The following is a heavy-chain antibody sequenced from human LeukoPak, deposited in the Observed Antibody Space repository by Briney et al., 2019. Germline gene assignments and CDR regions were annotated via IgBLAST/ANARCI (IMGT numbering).Heavy chain of an antibody. D-gene: IGHD3-10*01. CDR3: ARDLRGDGSGTRFDP. J-gene: IGHJ5*02. CDR1: GFTFSSYAM. CDR2: IYHSGST. Sequence: GSLRLSCAASGFTFSSYAMSWVRQAPGKGLEWIGEIYHSGSTNYNPSLKSRVTISVDKSKNQFSLKLSSVTAADTAVYYCARDLRGDGSGTRFDPWGQGTLVTVSS. V-gene: IGHV4-4*02.